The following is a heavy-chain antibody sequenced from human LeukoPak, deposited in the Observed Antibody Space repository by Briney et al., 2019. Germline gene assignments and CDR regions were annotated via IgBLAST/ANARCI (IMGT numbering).Heavy chain of an antibody. CDR2: INHSGST. D-gene: IGHD6-6*01. Sequence: SETLSLTCAVDGGSFSGYYWSWIRQPPGKGLEWIGEINHSGSTNYNPSLKSRGTISVDTSKNQFSLKLSSVPAAETAVYYCASSSIAARLRYLDLWGRGTLVNVSS. CDR3: ASSSIAARLRYLDL. J-gene: IGHJ2*01. CDR1: GGSFSGYY. V-gene: IGHV4-34*01.